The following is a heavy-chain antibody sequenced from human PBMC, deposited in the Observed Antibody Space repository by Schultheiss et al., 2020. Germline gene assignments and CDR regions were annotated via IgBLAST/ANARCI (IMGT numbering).Heavy chain of an antibody. CDR1: GGSISSGDYY. CDR2: IYYSGST. D-gene: IGHD6-13*01. J-gene: IGHJ5*02. CDR3: ARVIAAGFETFDP. V-gene: IGHV4-30-4*01. Sequence: SETLSLTCTVSGGSISSGDYYWSWIRQPPGKGLEWIGYIYYSGSTYYNPSLKSRVTISVDTSKNQFSLKLSSVTAADTAVYYCARVIAAGFETFDPWGQGTLVTVSS.